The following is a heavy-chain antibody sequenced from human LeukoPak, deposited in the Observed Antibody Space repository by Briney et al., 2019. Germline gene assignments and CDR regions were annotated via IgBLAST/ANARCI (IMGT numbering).Heavy chain of an antibody. Sequence: ASETLSLTCTVSGGSISSSSYYWGWIRQPPGKGLEWIGYIYYSGSTYYNPSLRSRVTISVDTSKNQFSLKLSSVTAADTAVYYCARGGGYYYYMDVWGKGTTVTVSS. D-gene: IGHD3-10*01. CDR3: ARGGGYYYYMDV. V-gene: IGHV4-61*05. CDR1: GGSISSSSYY. J-gene: IGHJ6*03. CDR2: IYYSGST.